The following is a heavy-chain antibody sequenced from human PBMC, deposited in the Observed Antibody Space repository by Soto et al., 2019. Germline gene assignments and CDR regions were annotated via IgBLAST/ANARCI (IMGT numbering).Heavy chain of an antibody. D-gene: IGHD6-19*01. V-gene: IGHV3-48*02. CDR3: ARSVEGHFDY. CDR2: ITSDTNTI. J-gene: IGHJ4*02. Sequence: EVQLVESGGGLVQPGGSLRLTCVASGFPFSIYSMNWVRQAPGKGLEWSSYITSDTNTIKYADSVKGRFTISRDNAKNLGYRQMSSLRDEDTAVYFCARSVEGHFDYWGQGTVVTVSS. CDR1: GFPFSIYS.